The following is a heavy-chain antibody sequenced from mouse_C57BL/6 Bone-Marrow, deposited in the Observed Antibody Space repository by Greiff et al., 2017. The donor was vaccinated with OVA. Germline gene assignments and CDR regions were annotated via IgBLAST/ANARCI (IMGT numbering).Heavy chain of an antibody. CDR2: ISDGGSYT. J-gene: IGHJ3*01. CDR1: GFTFSSYA. Sequence: EVQGVESGGGLVKPGGSLKLSCAASGFTFSSYAMSWVRQTPEKRLEWVATISDGGSYTYYPDNVKGRFTISRDNAKNNLYLQQRHLKSEDTAMYYCAIDRGDGYYFAWFAYWGQGTLVTVSA. D-gene: IGHD2-3*01. CDR3: AIDRGDGYYFAWFAY. V-gene: IGHV5-4*01.